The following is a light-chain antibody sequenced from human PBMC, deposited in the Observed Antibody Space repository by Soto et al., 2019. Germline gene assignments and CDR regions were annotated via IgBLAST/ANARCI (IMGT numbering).Light chain of an antibody. V-gene: IGKV3-20*01. CDR3: QQYNNWTWT. CDR1: QSVSSSY. J-gene: IGKJ1*01. Sequence: EIVLTQSPGTLSLSPGERATLSCRASQSVSSSYLAWYQQKPGQAPRLVIYGASRRETGIPDLFSGSGAGTEFTLTISSLQSEDFAVYYCQQYNNWTWTFGQGTKVDIK. CDR2: GAS.